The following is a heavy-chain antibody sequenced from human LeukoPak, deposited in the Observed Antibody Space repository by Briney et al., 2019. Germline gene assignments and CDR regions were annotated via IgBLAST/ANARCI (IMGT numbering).Heavy chain of an antibody. Sequence: GGSLRLSCAASGFTFSDYEMDWVRQSPERGLEWVSYISSRGGTIYYADSVKGRFNISRDNAKPLLHLHLNRLSGEVTAISYFVKEISPDRSGFDAFLIWGQGTIVTVSS. CDR3: VKEISPDRSGFDAFLI. V-gene: IGHV3-48*03. J-gene: IGHJ3*02. CDR2: ISSRGGTI. CDR1: GFTFSDYE. D-gene: IGHD3-22*01.